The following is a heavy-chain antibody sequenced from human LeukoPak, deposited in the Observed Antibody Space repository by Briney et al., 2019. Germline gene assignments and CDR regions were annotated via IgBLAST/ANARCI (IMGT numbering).Heavy chain of an antibody. Sequence: SETLSLTCTVSGGSISSYYWSWIRQPPGKGLEWIGYIYYSGSTNYNPSLKSRVTISVDTSKNQFSLKLSSVTAADTAVYYCARERAPNWFDPWGQGTLVTVSS. CDR1: GGSISSYY. CDR3: ARERAPNWFDP. V-gene: IGHV4-59*01. J-gene: IGHJ5*02. CDR2: IYYSGST.